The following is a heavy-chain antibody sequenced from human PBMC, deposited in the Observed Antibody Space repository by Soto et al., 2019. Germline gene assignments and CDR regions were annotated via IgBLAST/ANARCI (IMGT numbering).Heavy chain of an antibody. CDR1: GGSVRSSGYY. Sequence: ASETLSLTCTVSGGSVRSSGYYWAWIRQPPGKGLEWIGSLYSSGKTYRNPSLKSRVTMSDDTSKNQLSLRLSSVTAADTAVYYCARLILAFTEPFAYWGQGTLVTVSS. CDR3: ARLILAFTEPFAY. J-gene: IGHJ4*02. D-gene: IGHD2-15*01. V-gene: IGHV4-39*01. CDR2: LYSSGKT.